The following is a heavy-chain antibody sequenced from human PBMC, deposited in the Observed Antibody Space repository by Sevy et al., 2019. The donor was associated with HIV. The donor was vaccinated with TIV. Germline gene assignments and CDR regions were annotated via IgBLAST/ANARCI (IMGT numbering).Heavy chain of an antibody. J-gene: IGHJ6*02. Sequence: GGSLRLSCAASGFTFSSYSMNWVRQVPGKGLEWVSSISSSSSYIYYAHSVKGRFTISRDNAKNSLYLQMNSLRAEDTAVYYCARDLGGMSSSWSDYYYYGMDVWGQGTTVTVSS. CDR1: GFTFSSYS. V-gene: IGHV3-21*01. CDR2: ISSSSSYI. D-gene: IGHD6-13*01. CDR3: ARDLGGMSSSWSDYYYYGMDV.